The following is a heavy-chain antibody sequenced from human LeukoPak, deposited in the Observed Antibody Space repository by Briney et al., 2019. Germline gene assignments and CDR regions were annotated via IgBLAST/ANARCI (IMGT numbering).Heavy chain of an antibody. D-gene: IGHD2-2*01. CDR1: GGSISSYY. V-gene: IGHV4-59*08. J-gene: IGHJ4*02. CDR2: IYYSGST. Sequence: SETLSLTCTVSGGSISSYYWSWIRQPPGKGLEWIGDIYYSGSTNYNPSLKSRVTISVDTSKNQFSLKLSSVTAADTAVYYCARQRIGYCSSTSCYDRGPFDYWGQGTLVTVSS. CDR3: ARQRIGYCSSTSCYDRGPFDY.